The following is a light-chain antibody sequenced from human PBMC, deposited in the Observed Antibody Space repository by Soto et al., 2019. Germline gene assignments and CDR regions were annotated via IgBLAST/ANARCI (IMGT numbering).Light chain of an antibody. Sequence: DLQMTQFPSSLSASVGDRVTITCQASQDISNYLNWYQQKPGKAPKLLIYDASNLETGVPSRFSGSGSGTDFTFTISSLQPEDIATYYCQQYDNLPPYTFGQGTKLEIK. CDR1: QDISNY. CDR3: QQYDNLPPYT. J-gene: IGKJ2*01. CDR2: DAS. V-gene: IGKV1-33*01.